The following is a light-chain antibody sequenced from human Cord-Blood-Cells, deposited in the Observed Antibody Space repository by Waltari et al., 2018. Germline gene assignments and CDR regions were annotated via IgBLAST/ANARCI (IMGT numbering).Light chain of an antibody. CDR3: QSYDSSNVV. CDR2: ADN. V-gene: IGLV6-57*03. CDR1: SGSIASNY. Sequence: NFMLTQPHSVSESPGKTVTISCTRSSGSIASNYVQWYQQRPGSAPTTVIYADNQRPSGVPERCSGSIDSSSNSASLTISGLKTEDEADYYCQSYDSSNVVFGGGTKLTVL. J-gene: IGLJ2*01.